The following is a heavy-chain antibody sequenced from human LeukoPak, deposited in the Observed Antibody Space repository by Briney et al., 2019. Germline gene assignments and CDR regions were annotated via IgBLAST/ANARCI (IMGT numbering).Heavy chain of an antibody. D-gene: IGHD6-13*01. CDR2: IKQDGSEK. CDR1: GFTFSSYW. CDR3: ARDPSDSSSWYWNY. V-gene: IGHV3-7*01. J-gene: IGHJ4*02. Sequence: GGSLRLSCAASGFTFSSYWMSWVRQAPGKGLESVANIKQDGSEKYYVDSVKRRFTISRDNAKNSLYLQMNSLRAEDTAVYYCARDPSDSSSWYWNYWGQGTLVTVFS.